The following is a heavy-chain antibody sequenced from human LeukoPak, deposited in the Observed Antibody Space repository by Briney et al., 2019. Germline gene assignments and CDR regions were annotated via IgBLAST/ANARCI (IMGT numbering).Heavy chain of an antibody. CDR1: GFTFSSYA. D-gene: IGHD3-10*01. CDR2: ISYDGSNK. Sequence: GSLRLSCAASGFTFSSYAMHWVRQAPGKGLEWVAVISYDGSNKYNADSVKGRFTISRDNSNSTLYLQMNSLRAEDTAVYYCAKDRVRGVPDYWGQGTLVTVSS. J-gene: IGHJ4*02. V-gene: IGHV3-30-3*01. CDR3: AKDRVRGVPDY.